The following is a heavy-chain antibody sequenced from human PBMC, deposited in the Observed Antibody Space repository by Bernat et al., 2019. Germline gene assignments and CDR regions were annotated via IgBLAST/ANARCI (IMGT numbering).Heavy chain of an antibody. Sequence: VQLVESGGGLVQPGGSLRLSCAASGFTFSSYAMHWVRQAPGKGLEWVAVISYDGSNKYYADSVKGRFTISRDNSKNTLYLQMNSLRAEDTAVDYCARGLIERRVPPDYWGQGTMVTVSS. V-gene: IGHV3-30-3*01. J-gene: IGHJ4*02. CDR3: ARGLIERRVPPDY. CDR1: GFTFSSYA. CDR2: ISYDGSNK. D-gene: IGHD2/OR15-2a*01.